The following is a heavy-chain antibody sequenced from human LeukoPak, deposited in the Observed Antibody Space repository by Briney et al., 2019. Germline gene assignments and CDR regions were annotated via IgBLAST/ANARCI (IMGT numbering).Heavy chain of an antibody. V-gene: IGHV3-43D*03. Sequence: GGSLRLSCAASGFTFDDYTMHWVRQAPGKGLEWVSLISWDGGSTYYADSVKGRFTISRDNSKNSLYLQMNSLRAEDTAVYYCAKLSRDDPRPNHAFDIWGQGTMVTVSS. D-gene: IGHD2-2*01. J-gene: IGHJ3*02. CDR3: AKLSRDDPRPNHAFDI. CDR2: ISWDGGST. CDR1: GFTFDDYT.